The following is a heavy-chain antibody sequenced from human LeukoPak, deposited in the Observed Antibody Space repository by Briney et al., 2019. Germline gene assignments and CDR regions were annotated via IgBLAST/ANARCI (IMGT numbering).Heavy chain of an antibody. D-gene: IGHD1-7*01. Sequence: GGSLRLSCAASGITFSSYSMNWVRQAPGKGLEWVSCISSSSYIYYADSVKGRFTISRDNAKNSLYLQMNSLRAEDTAVYYCARGLNWNYGWFDPWGQGTLVTVSS. CDR2: ISSSSYI. J-gene: IGHJ5*02. V-gene: IGHV3-21*01. CDR1: GITFSSYS. CDR3: ARGLNWNYGWFDP.